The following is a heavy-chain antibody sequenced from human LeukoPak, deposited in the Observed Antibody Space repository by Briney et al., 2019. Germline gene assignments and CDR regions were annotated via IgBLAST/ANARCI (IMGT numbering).Heavy chain of an antibody. V-gene: IGHV3-30*02. CDR1: GFTFSTFG. CDR2: LRNDGSSE. Sequence: GGSLRLSCIASGFTFSTFGMHWVREAPGKGPEGVAFLRNDGSSENYAESVKGRFTISRDNSKNKVYLQMNSLRTEDTAIYYCARDPHIFRVIIGDGYDIWGQGTMVTVSS. D-gene: IGHD3-3*02. J-gene: IGHJ3*02. CDR3: ARDPHIFRVIIGDGYDI.